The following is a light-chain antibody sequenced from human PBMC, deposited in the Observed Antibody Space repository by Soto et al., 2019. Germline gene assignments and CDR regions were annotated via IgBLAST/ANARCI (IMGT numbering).Light chain of an antibody. CDR2: DVS. CDR3: SSYTSSSTYV. V-gene: IGLV2-18*02. CDR1: SSDVGGSNG. J-gene: IGLJ1*01. Sequence: QSALTQPPSVSGSPGQSVAISCTGTSSDVGGSNGVSWYQQPPGTAPKLIIYDVSNRPSEVPDRFSGSKSGNTASLIISGLQAEDEGDYYCSSYTSSSTYVFGTGTKVTVL.